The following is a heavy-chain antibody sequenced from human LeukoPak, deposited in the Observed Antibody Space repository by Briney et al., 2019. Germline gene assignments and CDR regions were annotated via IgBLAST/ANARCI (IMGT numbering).Heavy chain of an antibody. CDR3: ARDGEVRQGHCSTTSCPVDY. CDR2: LNPNSGDT. V-gene: IGHV1-2*02. Sequence: ASVKVSCKASGYTFTAYSMHWVRQAPGQGLEYMGWLNPNSGDTNYAQKFQGRVTMTRDTSMSTAYMELSGLRFDDTAVYYCARDGEVRQGHCSTTSCPVDYWGQGTLITVSP. J-gene: IGHJ4*02. D-gene: IGHD2-2*01. CDR1: GYTFTAYS.